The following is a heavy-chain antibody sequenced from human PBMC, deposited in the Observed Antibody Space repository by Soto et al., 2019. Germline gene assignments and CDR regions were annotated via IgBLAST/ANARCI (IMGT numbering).Heavy chain of an antibody. CDR3: ATYSSTFDY. CDR1: EFSFSSYA. CDR2: ISATGTTT. J-gene: IGHJ4*02. D-gene: IGHD6-13*01. V-gene: IGHV3-23*01. Sequence: GGSLRLSCAASEFSFSSYALNWVRQAPGKGLEWVSAISATGTTTYYADSVKGRFTISRDNSKRTLFLQMDSLSPEDTAVYYCATYSSTFDYWGQGTLVTVSS.